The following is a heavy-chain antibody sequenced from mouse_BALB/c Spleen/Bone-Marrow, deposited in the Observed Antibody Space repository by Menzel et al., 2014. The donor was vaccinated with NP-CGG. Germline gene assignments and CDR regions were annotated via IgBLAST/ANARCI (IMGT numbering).Heavy chain of an antibody. V-gene: IGHV14-3*02. Sequence: EVKLLESGAELVKPGASVKLSCTASGFNIKDTYMHWVKRRPEQGLEWIGRIDPANGNTKYDPKFQGKATITADTSSNTAYLQLSSLTSEDTAVYYCARGGSSYGWYFDVWGAGTTVTVSS. D-gene: IGHD1-1*01. CDR2: IDPANGNT. CDR3: ARGGSSYGWYFDV. J-gene: IGHJ1*01. CDR1: GFNIKDTY.